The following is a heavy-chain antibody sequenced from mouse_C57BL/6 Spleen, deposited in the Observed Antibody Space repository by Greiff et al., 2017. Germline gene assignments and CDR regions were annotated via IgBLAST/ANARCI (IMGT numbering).Heavy chain of an antibody. CDR3: EREGAMDY. J-gene: IGHJ4*01. V-gene: IGHV1-18*01. CDR1: GYTFTDYN. CDR2: INPNDGGT. Sequence: EVKLQESGPELVKPGASVKIPCKASGYTFTDYNMDWVKQSHGKSLEWIGDINPNDGGTIYNQKFKGKATLTVDHSSSTAYMELRRLTSEDTGVYYCEREGAMDYWGQGTSVTVSS.